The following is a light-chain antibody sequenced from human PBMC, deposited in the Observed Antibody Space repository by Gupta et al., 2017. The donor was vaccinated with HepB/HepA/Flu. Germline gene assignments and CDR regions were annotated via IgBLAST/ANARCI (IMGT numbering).Light chain of an antibody. CDR1: QSLSSD. J-gene: IGKJ4*01. CDR2: GSS. Sequence: IVMTQTPPTLSVSPGERPTLSCRASQSLSSDLAWYQQKPGQAPRLLIYGSSTRATGLPARFSGSGSGTEFTLTISSRQSEDFAVYYCQHYNNWPFTFGRGTKVEIK. CDR3: QHYNNWPFT. V-gene: IGKV3-15*01.